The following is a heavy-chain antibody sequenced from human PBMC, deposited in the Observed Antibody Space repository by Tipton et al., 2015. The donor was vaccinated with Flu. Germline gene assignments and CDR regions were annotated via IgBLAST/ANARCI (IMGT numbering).Heavy chain of an antibody. Sequence: QLVQSGAEMKKPGSTVKVSCTVSGGTFGRNAISWMRQAPGQGPEWMGGIIPVFGAVDYAQNFRDRLTVTADESTYTVYMEMSGLRYEDTAVYYCARSFWEKKLLWTSYYYSGLDVWGQGTPVTVSS. CDR2: IIPVFGAV. CDR3: ARSFWEKKLLWTSYYYSGLDV. J-gene: IGHJ6*02. V-gene: IGHV1-69*01. CDR1: GGTFGRNA. D-gene: IGHD2-21*01.